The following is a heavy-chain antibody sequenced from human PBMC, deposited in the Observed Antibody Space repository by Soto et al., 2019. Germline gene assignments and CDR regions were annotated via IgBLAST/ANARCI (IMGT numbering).Heavy chain of an antibody. V-gene: IGHV3-74*03. CDR1: GFTASNVW. J-gene: IGHJ2*01. D-gene: IGHD3-9*01. Sequence: VESGGGVFQSGGSLRLSCAASGFTASNVWMHWVRQAPGEGLVWVARINGDGSSTTYADSMKGRLTISRDNAKNMVFLDMKSLRGEDTAVYYCARDFDWNLDAWGRGTLVTVSS. CDR3: ARDFDWNLDA. CDR2: INGDGSST.